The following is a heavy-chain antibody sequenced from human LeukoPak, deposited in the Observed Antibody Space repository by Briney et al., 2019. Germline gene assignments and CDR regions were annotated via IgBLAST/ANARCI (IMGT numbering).Heavy chain of an antibody. CDR3: AKKGGIAVAGTIYYYYAMDV. CDR1: GFTFSSYA. J-gene: IGHJ6*02. V-gene: IGHV3-23*01. Sequence: GGSLRLSCAASGFTFSSYAMSWVRQAPGKGLEWVSAISGSGGSTYYADSVKGRFTISRDNSKKTLYLQMNSLRAEDTALYYCAKKGGIAVAGTIYYYYAMDVWGQGTTVTVSS. CDR2: ISGSGGST. D-gene: IGHD6-13*01.